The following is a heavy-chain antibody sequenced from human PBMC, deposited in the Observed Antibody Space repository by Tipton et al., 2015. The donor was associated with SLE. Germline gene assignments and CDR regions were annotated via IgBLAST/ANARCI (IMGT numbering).Heavy chain of an antibody. CDR2: INWNSDSI. D-gene: IGHD3-22*01. Sequence: SLRLSCEASGFNFHDYGMHWVRQAPGKGLEWVSLINWNSDSIVYADSVKGRFTISRDNAKNSLYLQMNSLRAEDTALYYCAKALTYDSNYYYGMDVWGQGTTVTVSS. J-gene: IGHJ6*02. CDR3: AKALTYDSNYYYGMDV. CDR1: GFNFHDYG. V-gene: IGHV3-9*01.